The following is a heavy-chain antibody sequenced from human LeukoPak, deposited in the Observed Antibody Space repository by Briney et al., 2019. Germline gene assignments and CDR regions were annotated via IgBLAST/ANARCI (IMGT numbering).Heavy chain of an antibody. CDR1: GYTFTSYG. V-gene: IGHV1-18*01. Sequence: ASVKVSCKASGYTFTSYGISWVRQAPGQGLEWMGWISAYNGNTNYAQKLQGRVTMTTDTSTSTAYMELRSLRSDDTAVYYCASEVATITVAAAGGIDYWGQGTLVTVSS. CDR2: ISAYNGNT. J-gene: IGHJ4*02. D-gene: IGHD5-12*01. CDR3: ASEVATITVAAAGGIDY.